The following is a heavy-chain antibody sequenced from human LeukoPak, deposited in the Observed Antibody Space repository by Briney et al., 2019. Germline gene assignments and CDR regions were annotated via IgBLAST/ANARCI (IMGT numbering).Heavy chain of an antibody. D-gene: IGHD6-19*01. CDR1: GGSISSSSYY. J-gene: IGHJ6*03. V-gene: IGHV4-39*07. Sequence: PSETLSLTCTVSGGSISSSSYYWGWIRQPPGKGLEWIGSIYYSGSTYYNPSLKSRVTISVDTSKNQFSLKLSSVTAADTAVYYCARHKNQQWPYYYYYYMDVWGKGTTVTISS. CDR2: IYYSGST. CDR3: ARHKNQQWPYYYYYYMDV.